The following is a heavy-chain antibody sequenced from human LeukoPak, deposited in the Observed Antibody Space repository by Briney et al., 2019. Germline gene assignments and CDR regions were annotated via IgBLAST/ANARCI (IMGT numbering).Heavy chain of an antibody. Sequence: PSQTLSLTCTVSGGSISSGGDYWSWIRQPPGKGLEWIGYIYHSGTTSYNPSLQSRVTISVDRSKTQFSLKLNSVTAADTAVYYCARKEWELTLGSFDIWGQGTMVTVSS. CDR2: IYHSGTT. J-gene: IGHJ3*02. V-gene: IGHV4-30-2*01. D-gene: IGHD1-26*01. CDR1: GGSISSGGDY. CDR3: ARKEWELTLGSFDI.